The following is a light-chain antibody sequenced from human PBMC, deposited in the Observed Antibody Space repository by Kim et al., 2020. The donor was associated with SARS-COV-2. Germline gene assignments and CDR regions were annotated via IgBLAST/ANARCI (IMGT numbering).Light chain of an antibody. V-gene: IGKV2-28*01. Sequence: DIVMTQSPLSLTVSPGEPASISCRSSQSLLHTNGYNYFDWYLKKPGQSPQLLIYWGFNRASGVPDRFSGSGSGTAFTLKISRVEAEDVGIYYCMPALQTPPYTFGQGTKLEI. CDR2: WGF. J-gene: IGKJ2*01. CDR1: QSLLHTNGYNY. CDR3: MPALQTPPYT.